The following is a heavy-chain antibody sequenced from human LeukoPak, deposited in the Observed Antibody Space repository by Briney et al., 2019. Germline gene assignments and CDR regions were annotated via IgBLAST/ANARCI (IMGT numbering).Heavy chain of an antibody. J-gene: IGHJ6*02. CDR2: IKSKTDGGTT. D-gene: IGHD2-21*02. CDR3: TTVNCGGDCYDYYYYYGMDV. Sequence: GGSLRLSCAASGFTFSSAWMNWVRQAPGKGLEWVGRIKSKTDGGTTDYAAPVKGRFTISRDDSKNTLYLQMNSLKTEDTAVYYCTTVNCGGDCYDYYYYYGMDVWGQGTTVTVSS. V-gene: IGHV3-15*07. CDR1: GFTFSSAW.